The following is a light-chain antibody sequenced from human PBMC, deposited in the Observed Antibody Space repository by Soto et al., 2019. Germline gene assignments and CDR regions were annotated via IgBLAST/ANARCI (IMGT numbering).Light chain of an antibody. Sequence: DIQMTQSPSSLSASIGDTVTITCQASQDISDYLNWYQQKSGKAPKLLIYDASNLETGVPLRFRGSGYETDFTLTISSLQPEDCATYYCQQYEDVPLTFCGGNKVDIK. J-gene: IGKJ4*01. CDR3: QQYEDVPLT. V-gene: IGKV1-33*01. CDR1: QDISDY. CDR2: DAS.